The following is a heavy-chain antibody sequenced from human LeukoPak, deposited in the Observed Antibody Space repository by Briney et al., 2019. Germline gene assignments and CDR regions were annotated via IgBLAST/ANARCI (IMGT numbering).Heavy chain of an antibody. V-gene: IGHV3-15*01. CDR2: IKSKTDGGTT. CDR1: GFTFSNAW. D-gene: IGHD3-22*01. Sequence: GGSLRLSCAASGFTFSNAWMSWVRQAPGKGLEWVGRIKSKTDGGTTDYAAPVKGRFTISRDDSKNTLYLQMNSLKTEDTAVYYRTTDISYDSSGYYYNDYWGQGTLVTVSS. J-gene: IGHJ4*02. CDR3: TTDISYDSSGYYYNDY.